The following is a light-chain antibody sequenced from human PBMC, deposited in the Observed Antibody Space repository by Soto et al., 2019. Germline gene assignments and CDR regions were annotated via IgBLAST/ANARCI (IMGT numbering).Light chain of an antibody. V-gene: IGKV1-12*02. CDR1: QAVSNW. Sequence: DLPMTQSPSSLSASVGDEVTLTCRASQAVSNWLAWYQHRPGSAPKLLIYAASNLPSGVPARLAGSGSGTVFTLTIKSLQPEDFATYYCQQTKRFPFTFGGGTKVDMK. CDR2: AAS. CDR3: QQTKRFPFT. J-gene: IGKJ4*01.